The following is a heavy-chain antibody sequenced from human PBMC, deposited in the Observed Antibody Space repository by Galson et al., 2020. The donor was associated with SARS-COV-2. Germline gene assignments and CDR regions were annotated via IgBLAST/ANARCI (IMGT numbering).Heavy chain of an antibody. CDR1: GFTFNGFDDYA. J-gene: IGHJ6*02. CDR2: ISWNSAGI. V-gene: IGHV3-9*01. CDR3: AKDMYAFKIFGVVQPRPYYYYYYAMDV. Sequence: GGSLRLSCVVSGFTFNGFDDYAMHWVRQAPGKGLEWVASISWNSAGIAYADSAKGRFTISRDNVKNSLYLQMNSLRAEDTALYYCAKDMYAFKIFGVVQPRPYYYYYYAMDVWGQGTTVTVSS. D-gene: IGHD3-3*01.